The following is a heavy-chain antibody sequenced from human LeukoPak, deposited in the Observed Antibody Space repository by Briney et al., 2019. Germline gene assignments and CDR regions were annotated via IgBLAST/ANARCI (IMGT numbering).Heavy chain of an antibody. CDR2: IYYSGST. Sequence: SETLSLTCTVSGGSISSYYWSWIRQPPGKGLEWIGYIYYSGSTNYNPSLKSRVTISVDTSKNQFSLKLSSVTAADTALYYCASWSEYFDYWGQGTLVTVSS. V-gene: IGHV4-59*01. CDR3: ASWSEYFDY. D-gene: IGHD2-8*02. CDR1: GGSISSYY. J-gene: IGHJ4*02.